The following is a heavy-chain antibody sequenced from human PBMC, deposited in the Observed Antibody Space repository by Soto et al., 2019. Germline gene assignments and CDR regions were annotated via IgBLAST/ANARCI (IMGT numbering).Heavy chain of an antibody. CDR2: IIPIFGIA. CDR3: SREDRDRETGLVPAAIDGMDV. V-gene: IGHV1-69*08. Sequence: QVQLVQSGAEVKKPGSSLKVSCKASGGTFSRYSITWVRQAPGHGLEWIGRIIPIFGIASYAQKFQGRVTITADESTITAYMELSSLRSDDTAVYYCSREDRDRETGLVPAAIDGMDVWGQGTTVTVSS. CDR1: GGTFSRYS. J-gene: IGHJ6*02. D-gene: IGHD2-2*01.